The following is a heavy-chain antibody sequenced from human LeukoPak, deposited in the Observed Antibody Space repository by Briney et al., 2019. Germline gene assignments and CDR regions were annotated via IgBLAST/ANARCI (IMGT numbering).Heavy chain of an antibody. J-gene: IGHJ4*02. CDR1: GFTFSSYG. Sequence: TGGSLRLSCAASGFTFSSYGMHWVRQAPGKGLEWVAFIRYDGSNKYYADSVKGRFTISRDNSKNTLYLQMNSLRAEDTAVYYCARDQGGGSGSIMLGYWGQGTLVTVSS. D-gene: IGHD3-10*01. CDR2: IRYDGSNK. V-gene: IGHV3-30*02. CDR3: ARDQGGGSGSIMLGY.